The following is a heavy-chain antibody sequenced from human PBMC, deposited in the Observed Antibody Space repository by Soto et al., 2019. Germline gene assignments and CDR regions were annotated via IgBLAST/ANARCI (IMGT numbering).Heavy chain of an antibody. J-gene: IGHJ3*02. CDR3: ARESGLGWRIYAFAI. D-gene: IGHD2-8*02. V-gene: IGHV1-2*04. Sequence: ASVKVSCKASGYTFTGYYMHWVRQAPGQGLEWMGWINPNSGGTNYAQKFQGWVTMTRDTSISTAYMELSRLRSDDTAVYYCARESGLGWRIYAFAIWAQGTMVTVSS. CDR1: GYTFTGYY. CDR2: INPNSGGT.